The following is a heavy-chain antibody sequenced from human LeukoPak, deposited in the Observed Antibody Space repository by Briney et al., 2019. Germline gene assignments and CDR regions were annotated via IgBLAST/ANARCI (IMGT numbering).Heavy chain of an antibody. CDR1: GFTFSSYS. Sequence: GGSLRLSRAASGFTFSSYSMNWVRQAPGKGLEWVSSISSSSSYIYYADSVKGRFTISRDNAKNSLYLQMNSLRAEDTAVYYCARDLLAAAGTFYFDYWGQGTLVIVSS. CDR2: ISSSSSYI. J-gene: IGHJ4*02. D-gene: IGHD6-13*01. V-gene: IGHV3-21*01. CDR3: ARDLLAAAGTFYFDY.